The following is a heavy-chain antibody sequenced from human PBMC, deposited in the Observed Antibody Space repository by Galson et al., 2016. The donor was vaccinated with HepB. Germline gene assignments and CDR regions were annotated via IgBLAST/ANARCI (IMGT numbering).Heavy chain of an antibody. Sequence: SLRLSCAASGFSIDLYAMHWVRQAPGKGLEWVSLISANGKNTYHSDSVKGRFTISRDSSKNSLYLQMSGLRTEDTAFYYCAKDMIDFWSGPFECWGQGTLVTVSS. CDR3: AKDMIDFWSGPFEC. J-gene: IGHJ4*02. CDR2: ISANGKNT. V-gene: IGHV3-43*02. D-gene: IGHD3-3*01. CDR1: GFSIDLYA.